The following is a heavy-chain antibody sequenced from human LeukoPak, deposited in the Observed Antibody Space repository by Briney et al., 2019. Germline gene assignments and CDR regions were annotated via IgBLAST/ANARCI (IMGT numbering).Heavy chain of an antibody. CDR2: ISSSSSYI. D-gene: IGHD2-2*01. J-gene: IGHJ5*02. CDR3: ARNLLGYCSSTSCYSFEP. V-gene: IGHV3-21*01. Sequence: GGSLRLSCAASGFTFSSYSMNWVRQAPGKGLEWVSSISSSSSYIYYADSVKGRFTISRDNAKNSLYLQMNSLRAEDTAVYYCARNLLGYCSSTSCYSFEPWGQGTLVTVSS. CDR1: GFTFSSYS.